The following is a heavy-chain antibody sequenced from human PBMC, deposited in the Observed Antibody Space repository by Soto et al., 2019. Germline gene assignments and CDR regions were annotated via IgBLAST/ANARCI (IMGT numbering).Heavy chain of an antibody. V-gene: IGHV1-2*02. Sequence: QLHLVQSGAVVKKPGASVTVSCSASGYPVTAYYMHWVRQAPGRGLEWMGGINPATGAAKYTQAFQGRVTMTRDTSTSTVFMELSGLTSGDTAVFCCARGGGVGVAGSAAFDMWGQGTVVTVSS. D-gene: IGHD3-3*01. CDR3: ARGGGVGVAGSAAFDM. CDR1: GYPVTAYY. CDR2: INPATGAA. J-gene: IGHJ3*02.